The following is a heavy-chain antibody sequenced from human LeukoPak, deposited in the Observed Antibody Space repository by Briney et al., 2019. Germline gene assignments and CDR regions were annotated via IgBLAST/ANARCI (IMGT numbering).Heavy chain of an antibody. J-gene: IGHJ4*02. V-gene: IGHV1-2*02. CDR3: ARFLSPRGNPYVYTVY. Sequence: ASVKVSCKASGYPFDNYYMHWVRQAPGQGLEWMGWINPKSGVTNYAQKSQGRVTMTTDTASTTAYMELSRLRSDDTAIYYRARFLSPRGNPYVYTVYWGQGPLVTVSS. CDR1: GYPFDNYY. CDR2: INPKSGVT. D-gene: IGHD5-18*01.